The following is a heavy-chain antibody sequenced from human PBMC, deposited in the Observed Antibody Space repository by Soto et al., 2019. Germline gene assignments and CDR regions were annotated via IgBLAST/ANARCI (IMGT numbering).Heavy chain of an antibody. Sequence: SETLSLTCTVSGGSVSNSNYYWGWIRQSPGKGLEWIGSVYYRGRSYSKSSVKSRVTISVDTSKNQFSLNLNSVTASDTAVYCCVSQRTSVLTQAYFDYWGPGALVTVSS. CDR3: VSQRTSVLTQAYFDY. D-gene: IGHD2-8*01. CDR2: VYYRGRS. CDR1: GGSVSNSNYY. J-gene: IGHJ4*02. V-gene: IGHV4-39*01.